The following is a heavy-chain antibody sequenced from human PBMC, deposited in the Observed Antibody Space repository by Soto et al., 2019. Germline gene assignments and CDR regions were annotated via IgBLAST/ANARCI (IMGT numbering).Heavy chain of an antibody. V-gene: IGHV1-69*01. J-gene: IGHJ4*02. CDR1: GATFSRHA. CDR3: AIDKGGTRGYSGYDAFDY. CDR2: IIPMLNKV. D-gene: IGHD5-12*01. Sequence: QVQLVQSGAEVKRPGSAVKVSCWVSGATFSRHAITWVRQAPGQGLEWMGGIIPMLNKVNYEEKLLGRVTITADESTTTVYMELSSLTSDDAAVYYCAIDKGGTRGYSGYDAFDYWGQGTLVTVSS.